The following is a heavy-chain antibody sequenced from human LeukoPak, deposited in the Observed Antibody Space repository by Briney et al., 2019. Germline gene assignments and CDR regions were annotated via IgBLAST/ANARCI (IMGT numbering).Heavy chain of an antibody. CDR3: AKDEWVAAAGTALTWYYYGMDV. Sequence: GGSLRLSCAASGFTFSSYGMHWVHQAPGKGLEWVAFIRYDGSNKYYADSVKGRFTISRDNSENTLYLQMNSLRAEDTAVYYCAKDEWVAAAGTALTWYYYGMDVWGQGTTVTVSS. V-gene: IGHV3-30*02. CDR2: IRYDGSNK. J-gene: IGHJ6*02. CDR1: GFTFSSYG. D-gene: IGHD6-13*01.